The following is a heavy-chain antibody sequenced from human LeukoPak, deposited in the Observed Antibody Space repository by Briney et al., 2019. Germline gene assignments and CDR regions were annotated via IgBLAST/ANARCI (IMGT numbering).Heavy chain of an antibody. J-gene: IGHJ4*02. CDR2: INPAGGST. CDR1: GYXFTDYY. Sequence: ASVKVSCKASGYXFTDYYIHWVRQAPGQGLEWMGIINPAGGSTGYAQKFQGRVTMTRDTSTSTVYVELSSLRSEDTAVYYCARYNGDLTGGFDNWGQGTLVTVSS. CDR3: ARYNGDLTGGFDN. D-gene: IGHD4-17*01. V-gene: IGHV1-46*01.